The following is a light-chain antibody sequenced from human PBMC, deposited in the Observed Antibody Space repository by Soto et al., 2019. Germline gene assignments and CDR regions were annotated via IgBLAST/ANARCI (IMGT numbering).Light chain of an antibody. CDR3: SSHAGSKRV. Sequence: QSVLTQPPSASGSPLQSVTISCTGTSSDVGAYNYVSWYQQHPGKAPKLVIYEVSKRPSGVPDRFSGSKSGNTASLTVSGLQAEDEADYYCSSHAGSKRVFGTGTKVTVL. CDR2: EVS. CDR1: SSDVGAYNY. V-gene: IGLV2-8*01. J-gene: IGLJ1*01.